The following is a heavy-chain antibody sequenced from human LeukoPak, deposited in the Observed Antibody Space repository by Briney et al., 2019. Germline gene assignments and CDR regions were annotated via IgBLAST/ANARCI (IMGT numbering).Heavy chain of an antibody. CDR2: IYSGGST. V-gene: IGHV3-53*01. CDR1: GFTVSSNY. J-gene: IGHJ4*02. Sequence: GGSLRLSCAASGFTVSSNYMSWVRQAPGKGLEWVSVIYSGGSTYYADSVKGRFTISRDNSKNTLYLQMNSLRAEDTAVYYCARDAGGSYWVLDYWGQGTLVTVSS. D-gene: IGHD1-26*01. CDR3: ARDAGGSYWVLDY.